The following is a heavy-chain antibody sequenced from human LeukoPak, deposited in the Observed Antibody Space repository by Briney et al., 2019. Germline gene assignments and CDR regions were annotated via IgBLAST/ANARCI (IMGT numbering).Heavy chain of an antibody. CDR3: ARDSHNVVVPAAMPSAPDY. D-gene: IGHD2-2*01. V-gene: IGHV1-46*01. J-gene: IGHJ4*02. Sequence: ASVKVSCKASGYTFTSYYMHWVRQAPGQGLEWMGIINPSGGSTSYAQKFQGRVTMIRDMSTSTVYMELSSLRSEDTAVYYCARDSHNVVVPAAMPSAPDYWGQGTLVTVSS. CDR1: GYTFTSYY. CDR2: INPSGGST.